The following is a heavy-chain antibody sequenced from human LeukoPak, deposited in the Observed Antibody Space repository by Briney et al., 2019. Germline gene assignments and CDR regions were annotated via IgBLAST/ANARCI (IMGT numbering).Heavy chain of an antibody. D-gene: IGHD3-16*01. CDR1: GGSISSGAYY. J-gene: IGHJ4*02. CDR3: ARDKGGYDY. V-gene: IGHV4-31*03. Sequence: SQTLSLTCTVSGGSISSGAYYWSWIRQHPGQGLEWIGYIYYSGNTYYNPSLKSRVTISVDTSQNHFSLKLSSVTAADTAVYYCARDKGGYDYWGQGTLVTVSS. CDR2: IYYSGNT.